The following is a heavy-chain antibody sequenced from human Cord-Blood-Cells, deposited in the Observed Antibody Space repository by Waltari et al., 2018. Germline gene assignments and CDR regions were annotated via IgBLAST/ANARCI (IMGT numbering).Heavy chain of an antibody. Sequence: QVQLQESGPGLVKPSETLSLTCTVSGGSISSYSWRWIRQPAGQGLGWIGRIYTSGSTNYNPSLKSRVTMSVDTSKNQFSLKLSSVTAADTAVYYCARGLRYYGSGSYYNYYYYYMDVWGKGTTVTVSS. CDR1: GGSISSYS. D-gene: IGHD3-10*01. CDR2: IYTSGST. CDR3: ARGLRYYGSGSYYNYYYYYMDV. J-gene: IGHJ6*03. V-gene: IGHV4-4*07.